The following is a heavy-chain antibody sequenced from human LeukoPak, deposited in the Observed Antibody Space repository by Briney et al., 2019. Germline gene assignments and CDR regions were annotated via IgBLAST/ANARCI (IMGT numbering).Heavy chain of an antibody. J-gene: IGHJ3*02. CDR1: GYTFTSYA. V-gene: IGHV7-4-1*02. CDR3: ATQTLRYCSGGSCYSVPFDI. D-gene: IGHD2-15*01. Sequence: ASVKVSCKASGYTFTSYAMNWVRQAPGQGLEWMGWINTNTGNPTYAQGFTGRFVFSLDTSVSTAYLQISSLKAEGTAVYYCATQTLRYCSGGSCYSVPFDIWGQGTMVTVSS. CDR2: INTNTGNP.